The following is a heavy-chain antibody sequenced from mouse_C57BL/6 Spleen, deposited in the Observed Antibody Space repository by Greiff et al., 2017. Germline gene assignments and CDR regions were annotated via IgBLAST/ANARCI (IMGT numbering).Heavy chain of an antibody. CDR3: ARSYYGNSAWFAY. J-gene: IGHJ3*01. V-gene: IGHV1-53*01. CDR1: GYTFTSYW. D-gene: IGHD2-10*01. Sequence: QVQLQQPGTELVKPGASVKLSCKASGYTFTSYWMHWVKQRPGQGLEWIGNINPSNGGTNYNEKFKSKAKLTVDKSSSTACMQLSSLTSEDSAVYYCARSYYGNSAWFAYWGQGTLVTVSA. CDR2: INPSNGGT.